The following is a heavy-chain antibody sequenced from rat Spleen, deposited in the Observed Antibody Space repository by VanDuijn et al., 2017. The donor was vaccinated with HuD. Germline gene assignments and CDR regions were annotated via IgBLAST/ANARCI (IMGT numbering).Heavy chain of an antibody. Sequence: EVQLVESDGGLVQPGRSLKLSCAASGFTFSDYYMAWVRQAPTKGLEWVATITNTGGSSFYPDSVKGRFTISRDNAKSILYLQMNSLRSEYTATYYCTREDSMGTLDDWVQGVMVTVSS. CDR3: TREDSMGTLDD. V-gene: IGHV5-20*01. CDR2: ITNTGGSS. D-gene: IGHD1-7*01. J-gene: IGHJ2*01. CDR1: GFTFSDYY.